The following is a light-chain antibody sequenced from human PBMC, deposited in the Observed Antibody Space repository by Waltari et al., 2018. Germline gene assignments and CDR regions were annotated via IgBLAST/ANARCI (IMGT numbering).Light chain of an antibody. Sequence: QSALTQPASVSGSPGQSISISCTGTSIDIGHYDYVSWYQQQPGKAPKMMIYVVSHRPSGVSTRFSGSKSGNTASLISSGLQSEDEGDYYCSSYSGTNTRVIFGGGTKLTVL. V-gene: IGLV2-14*03. CDR3: SSYSGTNTRVI. J-gene: IGLJ2*01. CDR2: VVS. CDR1: SIDIGHYDY.